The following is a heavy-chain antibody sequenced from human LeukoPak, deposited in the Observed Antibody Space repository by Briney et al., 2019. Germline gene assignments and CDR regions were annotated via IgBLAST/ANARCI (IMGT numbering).Heavy chain of an antibody. CDR2: INSDGSST. V-gene: IGHV3-74*01. CDR3: ARSPPYGSGRYY. D-gene: IGHD3-10*01. CDR1: GFTFSSYW. J-gene: IGHJ4*02. Sequence: GGSLRLSCAASGFTFSSYWMHWVRQAPGKGLVWVSRINSDGSSTSYADSVKGRFTISRDNAKNTLYLQMNSLRAEDTAVYYCARSPPYGSGRYYWGQGTLVTVSS.